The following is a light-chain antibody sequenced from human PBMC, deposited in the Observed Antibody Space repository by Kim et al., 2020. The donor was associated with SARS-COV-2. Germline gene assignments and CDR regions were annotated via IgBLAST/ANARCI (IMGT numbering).Light chain of an antibody. CDR2: DAS. V-gene: IGKV1-5*01. Sequence: STLSASVGDRVTITCRASQSISSWLAWYQQKPGKAPKLLIYDASSLESGVPSRFSGSGSGTEFTLTISSLQPDDFATYYCQHFETFGQGTKVDIK. J-gene: IGKJ1*01. CDR1: QSISSW. CDR3: QHFET.